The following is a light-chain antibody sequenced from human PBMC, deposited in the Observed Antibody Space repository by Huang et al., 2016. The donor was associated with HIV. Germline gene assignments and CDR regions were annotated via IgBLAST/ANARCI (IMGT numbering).Light chain of an antibody. CDR1: QDIKNY. J-gene: IGKJ2*01. CDR2: DAS. Sequence: DIQMTQSPSSLSASVGDRVTITCQASQDIKNYLNWYQQKPGKAPKVLRYDASNLQTGVPSRFSGNGSGTDFIFTISNLQPEDIATYYCQQYDNLYTFGQGTKLEIK. CDR3: QQYDNLYT. V-gene: IGKV1-33*01.